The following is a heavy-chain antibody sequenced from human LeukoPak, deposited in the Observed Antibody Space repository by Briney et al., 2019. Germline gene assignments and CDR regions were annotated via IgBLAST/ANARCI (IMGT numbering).Heavy chain of an antibody. V-gene: IGHV1-69*05. Sequence: SVKVSCKASGGTFSGYAISWVRQAPGQGLEWMGGIIPIFGTANYAQKFQGRVTITTDESTSTAYMELSSLRSEDTAVYYCARDTMHHDILTGFPLYYYMDVWGKGTTVSVSS. D-gene: IGHD3-9*01. CDR2: IIPIFGTA. J-gene: IGHJ6*03. CDR3: ARDTMHHDILTGFPLYYYMDV. CDR1: GGTFSGYA.